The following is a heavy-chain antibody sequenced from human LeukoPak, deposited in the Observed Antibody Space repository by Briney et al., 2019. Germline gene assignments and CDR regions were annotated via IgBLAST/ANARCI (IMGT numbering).Heavy chain of an antibody. J-gene: IGHJ5*02. CDR1: GFTFSSYS. CDR3: ARSQGYCSSTSCYKRMWFDP. Sequence: HPGGSLRLSCAASGFTFSSYSMNWVRQAPGKGLEWVANIKQDGSEKYYVDSVKGRFTISRDNSKNTLYLQMNSLRAEDTAVYYCARSQGYCSSTSCYKRMWFDPWGQGTLVTVSS. D-gene: IGHD2-2*02. CDR2: IKQDGSEK. V-gene: IGHV3-7*03.